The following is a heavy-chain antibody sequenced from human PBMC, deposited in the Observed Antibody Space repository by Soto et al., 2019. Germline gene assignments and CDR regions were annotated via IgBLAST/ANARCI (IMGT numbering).Heavy chain of an antibody. V-gene: IGHV1-46*01. CDR2: INPSAGST. CDR1: VYTFTSYY. CDR3: ARVPLYSDSSGYYYDHYYGMDV. D-gene: IGHD3-22*01. Sequence: XSVKISCKASVYTFTSYYIHWARQAPGQGLEWVGIINPSAGSTSYAQNFQGRVTMTRDTSTSTVYMELSSLRSEDTAVYYCARVPLYSDSSGYYYDHYYGMDVWGQGSTVTVSS. J-gene: IGHJ6*02.